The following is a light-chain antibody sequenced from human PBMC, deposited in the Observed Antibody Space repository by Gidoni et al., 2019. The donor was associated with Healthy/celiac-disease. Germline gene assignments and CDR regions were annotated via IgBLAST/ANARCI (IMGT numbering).Light chain of an antibody. J-gene: IGKJ3*01. Sequence: EIVLTQSPGTLSLSPGARATLSCRASQSVSSSYLAWYQQKPGQAPRLLIYGASSRATGIPDRFSGSGSGTDFTLTISRLEPEDFAVYYCQQYGSSPPFTFGPXTKVDIK. CDR1: QSVSSSY. CDR2: GAS. CDR3: QQYGSSPPFT. V-gene: IGKV3-20*01.